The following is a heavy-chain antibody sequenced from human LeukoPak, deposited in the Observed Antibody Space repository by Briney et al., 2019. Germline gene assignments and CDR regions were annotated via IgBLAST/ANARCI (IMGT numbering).Heavy chain of an antibody. CDR1: GYTFTSYD. Sequence: ASVKVSCKASGYTFTSYDINWVRQATGQGLEWMGWMNPNSGNTGYAQKLQGRVTMTRNTSISTAYMELSSLRSEDTAVYYCARVGGYDFWSGSPTYYFDYWGQGTLVTVSS. J-gene: IGHJ4*02. V-gene: IGHV1-8*01. CDR2: MNPNSGNT. CDR3: ARVGGYDFWSGSPTYYFDY. D-gene: IGHD3-3*01.